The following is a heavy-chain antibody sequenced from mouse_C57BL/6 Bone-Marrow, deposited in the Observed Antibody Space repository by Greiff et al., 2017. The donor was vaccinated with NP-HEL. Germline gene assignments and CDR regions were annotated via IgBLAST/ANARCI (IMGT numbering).Heavy chain of an antibody. J-gene: IGHJ1*03. D-gene: IGHD4-1*01. CDR3: ARVGGYFDV. CDR1: GYAFTNYL. Sequence: VKLQQSGAELVRPGTSVKVSCKASGYAFTNYLIEWVKQRPGQGLEWIGVINPGSGGTNYNEKFKGKATLTADKSSSTAYMQLSSLTSEDSAVYFCARVGGYFDVWGTGTTVTVSS. V-gene: IGHV1-54*01. CDR2: INPGSGGT.